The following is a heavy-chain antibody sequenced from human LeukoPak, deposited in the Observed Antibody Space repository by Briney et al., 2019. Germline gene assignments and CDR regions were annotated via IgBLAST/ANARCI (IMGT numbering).Heavy chain of an antibody. CDR2: ITSSSTYI. J-gene: IGHJ4*02. V-gene: IGHV3-21*01. Sequence: GGSLRLSCAASGFTFSSSGMNWVRQAPGKGLEWVSSITSSSTYIYYADSVRGRFTISRDNAKNSLYLQMNSLRAEDTAVCYCARDVNDYVWGSYRTDYWGQGTLVTVS. CDR1: GFTFSSSG. CDR3: ARDVNDYVWGSYRTDY. D-gene: IGHD3-16*02.